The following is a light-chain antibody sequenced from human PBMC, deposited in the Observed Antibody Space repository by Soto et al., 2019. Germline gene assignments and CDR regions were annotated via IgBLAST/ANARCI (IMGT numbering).Light chain of an antibody. V-gene: IGKV1-5*01. CDR2: AAS. J-gene: IGKJ5*01. CDR3: QQYNTYST. CDR1: QTISSY. Sequence: DIQMTQSPSTLSGSVGDRVTITCRASQTISSYLAWYQQKPGKAPKLLICAASTLQSGVPSRFSGNGSGTEFTLTISSLQPDDFATYYCQQYNTYSTFGQGTRLKIK.